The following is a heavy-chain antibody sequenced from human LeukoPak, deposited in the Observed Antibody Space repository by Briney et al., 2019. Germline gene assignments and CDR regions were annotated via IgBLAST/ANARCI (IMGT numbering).Heavy chain of an antibody. V-gene: IGHV1-46*01. J-gene: IGHJ4*02. CDR2: INPSGGST. Sequence: ASVKVSCEASGYTFTSYYMHWVRQAPGQGLEWMGIINPSGGSTSYAQKFQGRVTMTRDTSTSTVYMELSSLRSEDTAVYYCASEGRIVGATTGFDYWGQGTLVTVSS. D-gene: IGHD1-26*01. CDR3: ASEGRIVGATTGFDY. CDR1: GYTFTSYY.